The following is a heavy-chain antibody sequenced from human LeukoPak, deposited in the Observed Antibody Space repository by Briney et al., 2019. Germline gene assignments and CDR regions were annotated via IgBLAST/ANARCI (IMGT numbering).Heavy chain of an antibody. D-gene: IGHD3-10*01. Sequence: GGALRLSCAASGFTFSSYAMSWVRQAPGKGLEWVSAISGSGGSTYYADSVKGRFTISRDNSKNTLYLQMNGLRAEDTAIYYCAKDGEMGDYYGSGNYYMDVWGKGTTVSVSS. CDR2: ISGSGGST. CDR1: GFTFSSYA. J-gene: IGHJ6*03. V-gene: IGHV3-23*01. CDR3: AKDGEMGDYYGSGNYYMDV.